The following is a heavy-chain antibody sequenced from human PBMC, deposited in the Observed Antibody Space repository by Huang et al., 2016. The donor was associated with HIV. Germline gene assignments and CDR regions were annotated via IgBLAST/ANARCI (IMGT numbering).Heavy chain of an antibody. V-gene: IGHV3-43*01. CDR1: GFTFHDYS. D-gene: IGHD3-10*01. CDR2: SSWDGTIT. Sequence: EVHLVESGGVVVQPGGSLRLSCAASGFTFHDYSMHWVRQPPGKGLELVPLSSWDGTITYYADSVKCRFTISRDNSKNSLFLQMNSLRTEDTAVYFCAREGGSYGSAPYYFDYWGQGTLVTVSS. CDR3: AREGGSYGSAPYYFDY. J-gene: IGHJ4*02.